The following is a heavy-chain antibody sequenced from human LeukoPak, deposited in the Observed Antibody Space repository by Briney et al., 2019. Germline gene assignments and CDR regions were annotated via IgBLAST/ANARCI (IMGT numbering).Heavy chain of an antibody. CDR2: IVVGSGNT. D-gene: IGHD6-19*01. CDR3: ARSRGAVADFDY. CDR1: GFTFTSSA. J-gene: IGHJ4*02. Sequence: GTSVKVSCKASGFTFTSSAVQWVRQARGQRLEWIGWIVVGSGNTNYAQKFQGRVTITRDMSTSTAYMELSSLRSEDTAVYYCARSRGAVADFDYWGQGTLVTVSS. V-gene: IGHV1-58*01.